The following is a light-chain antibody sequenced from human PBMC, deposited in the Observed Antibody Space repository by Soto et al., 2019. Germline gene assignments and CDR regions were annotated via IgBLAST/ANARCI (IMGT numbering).Light chain of an antibody. CDR2: GAS. Sequence: EIVLMQSPGTLFLSQGERATLSCRASQNVRNTYLAWYQQKPGQAPRLLIYGASNRATGIPDRFSGSGSGTDFTLTISRLEPEDFAVYYCQQYGSSPPTFGQGTKVDIK. V-gene: IGKV3-20*01. J-gene: IGKJ1*01. CDR3: QQYGSSPPT. CDR1: QNVRNTY.